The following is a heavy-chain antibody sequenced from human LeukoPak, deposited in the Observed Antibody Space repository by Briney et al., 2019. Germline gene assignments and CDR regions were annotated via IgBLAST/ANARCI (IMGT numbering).Heavy chain of an antibody. CDR1: GFTVSSNY. CDR2: IYSGGST. Sequence: GGSLRLSCAASGFTVSSNYMSWVRQAPGKGLEWVSVIYSGGSTYYADSVKGRFTISRDNSKNTLYLQMNSLRAEDTAVYYCAREGDSSGWDTFDYWGQGTLVTVSS. CDR3: AREGDSSGWDTFDY. J-gene: IGHJ4*02. D-gene: IGHD6-19*01. V-gene: IGHV3-53*01.